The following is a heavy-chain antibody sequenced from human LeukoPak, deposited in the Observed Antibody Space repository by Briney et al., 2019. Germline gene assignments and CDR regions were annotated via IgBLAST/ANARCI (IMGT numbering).Heavy chain of an antibody. CDR2: ISWNSGSI. CDR3: AEDSWPWSGGTPPRDYYYGMDV. Sequence: GGSLRLSCAASGFTFEDYAMHWVRQAPGQGLEWVSGISWNSGSIGYADSVKGRFTISRDNAKNSLYLQMNSLRAEDTALYYCAEDSWPWSGGTPPRDYYYGMDVWGQGTTVTVSS. CDR1: GFTFEDYA. D-gene: IGHD2-15*01. V-gene: IGHV3-9*01. J-gene: IGHJ6*02.